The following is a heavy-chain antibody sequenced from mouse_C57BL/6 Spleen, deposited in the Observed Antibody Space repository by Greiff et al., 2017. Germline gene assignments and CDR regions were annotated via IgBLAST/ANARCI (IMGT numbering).Heavy chain of an antibody. CDR2: LDPSDSYT. V-gene: IGHV1-69*01. J-gene: IGHJ2*01. D-gene: IGHD1-1*01. Sequence: QVQLQQPGAELVMPGASVKLSCKASGYTFTNYWMHWVKQRPGQGLEWIGELDPSDSYTNYNQKFKGKSTLTVDKSSSTAYMQLRSLTSEDSAVYYCARVYYYCSSQYLDYWGQGTTLTVSS. CDR3: ARVYYYCSSQYLDY. CDR1: GYTFTNYW.